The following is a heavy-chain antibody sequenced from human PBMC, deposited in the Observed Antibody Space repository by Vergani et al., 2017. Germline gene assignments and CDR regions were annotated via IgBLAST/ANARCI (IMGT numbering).Heavy chain of an antibody. CDR2: ISSSSSTI. J-gene: IGHJ6*02. V-gene: IGHV3-48*01. Sequence: EVQLVESGGGLVQPGGSLRLSCAASGFTFSSYSMNWVRQAPGKGLEWVSYISSSSSTIYYADSVKGRFTISRDNAKNSLYLQMNSLRAEDTAVYYCARVARGYYCYGMDVWGQGTTVTVSS. CDR3: ARVARGYYCYGMDV. D-gene: IGHD5-12*01. CDR1: GFTFSSYS.